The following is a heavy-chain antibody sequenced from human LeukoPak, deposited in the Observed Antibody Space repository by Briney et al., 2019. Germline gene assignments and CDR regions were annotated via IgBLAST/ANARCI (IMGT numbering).Heavy chain of an antibody. CDR1: GFTISSNY. CDR3: AKDKVVRGVIDYYYMDV. D-gene: IGHD3-10*01. V-gene: IGHV3-53*05. Sequence: GGSLRLSCAASGFTISSNYMNWVRQAPGKGLDWVSVISDGGSTYYADSVRGRFTISRDNAKNSLYLQMNSLRAEDTALYYCAKDKVVRGVIDYYYMDVWGKGTTVTISS. J-gene: IGHJ6*03. CDR2: ISDGGST.